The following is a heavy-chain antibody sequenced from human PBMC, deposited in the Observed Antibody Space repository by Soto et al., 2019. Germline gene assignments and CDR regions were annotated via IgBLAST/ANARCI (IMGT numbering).Heavy chain of an antibody. CDR2: IWYDGSDK. CDR1: GFTFSSYG. V-gene: IGHV3-33*01. J-gene: IGHJ5*02. CDR3: ARGSYYDFWSGYSGEGNWFDP. Sequence: PRLSCAASGFTFSSYGMHWVRQAPGKGLEWVAVIWYDGSDKYYADSVKGRFTISRDNSKNTLYLQMNSLRAEDTAVYYCARGSYYDFWSGYSGEGNWFDPWGQGTLVTVSS. D-gene: IGHD3-3*01.